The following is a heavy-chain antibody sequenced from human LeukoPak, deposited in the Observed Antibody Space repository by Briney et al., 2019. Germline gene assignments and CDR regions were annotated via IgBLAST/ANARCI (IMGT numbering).Heavy chain of an antibody. CDR1: GYTFTSYY. V-gene: IGHV1-46*01. Sequence: ASVKVSCKASGYTFTSYYMHWVRQAPGQGLEWMGIFNPSGGSTSYAQKFQGRVTMTRDTSTSTVYMELSSLRSEDTAVYYCARDLLTDYADYWGQGTLVTVSS. J-gene: IGHJ4*02. D-gene: IGHD4-17*01. CDR3: ARDLLTDYADY. CDR2: FNPSGGST.